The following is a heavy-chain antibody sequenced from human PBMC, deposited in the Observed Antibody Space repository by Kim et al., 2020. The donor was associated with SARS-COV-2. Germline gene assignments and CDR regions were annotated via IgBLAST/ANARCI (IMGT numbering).Heavy chain of an antibody. D-gene: IGHD6-6*01. J-gene: IGHJ3*02. V-gene: IGHV6-1*01. CDR3: ARGRSSLRAFDI. Sequence: DYAVAVKSRVTINPDTSKNQFSLQLNSVTPEDTAVYYCARGRSSLRAFDIWGQGTMVTVSS.